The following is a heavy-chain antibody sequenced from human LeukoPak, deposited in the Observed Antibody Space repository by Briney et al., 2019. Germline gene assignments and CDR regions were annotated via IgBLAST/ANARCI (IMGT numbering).Heavy chain of an antibody. D-gene: IGHD5-24*01. V-gene: IGHV3-74*01. CDR1: GFTFSSYA. CDR3: ARASRDQIYYFDY. J-gene: IGHJ4*02. Sequence: GGSLRLSCAASGFTFSSYAMSWVRQAPGKGLVWVSRINSDGSSTSYADSVKGRFTISRDNAKNTLYLQMNSLRAEDTAVYYCARASRDQIYYFDYWGQGTLVTVSS. CDR2: INSDGSST.